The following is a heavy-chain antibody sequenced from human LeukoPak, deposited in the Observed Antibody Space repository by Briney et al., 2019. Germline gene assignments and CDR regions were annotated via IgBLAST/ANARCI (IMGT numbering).Heavy chain of an antibody. V-gene: IGHV3-30*03. CDR2: ISYDGSNK. Sequence: GGSLRLSCAASGFTFSSYGIHWVRQAPGKGLEWVAVISYDGSNKYYADSVKGRFTMSRDNSKNTLYLQMNSLRAEDTAVYYCAGGCSSTSCPLVYWGQGTLVAVSS. J-gene: IGHJ4*02. CDR1: GFTFSSYG. CDR3: AGGCSSTSCPLVY. D-gene: IGHD2-2*01.